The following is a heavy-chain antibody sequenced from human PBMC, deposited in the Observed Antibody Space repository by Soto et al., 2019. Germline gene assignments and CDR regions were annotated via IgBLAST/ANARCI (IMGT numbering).Heavy chain of an antibody. CDR2: ISSSASYI. D-gene: IGHD6-19*01. V-gene: IGHV3-21*01. J-gene: IGHJ4*02. CDR1: GFSFDYFG. CDR3: ARSRSHWLASDS. Sequence: PGGSLRLSSEASGFSFDYFGMTWVRQAPGKGLEWVSFISSSASYIYYADSVKGRFTVSRDNAKKSLNLQMNSLRAEDTAVYYCARSRSHWLASDSWGQGTLVTVS.